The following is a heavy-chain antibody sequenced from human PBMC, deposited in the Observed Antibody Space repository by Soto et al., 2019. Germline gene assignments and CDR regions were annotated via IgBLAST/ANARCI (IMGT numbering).Heavy chain of an antibody. CDR1: GYTFTSYD. D-gene: IGHD3-3*01. CDR2: MNPNSGNT. CDR3: ARGRHYDFWSGYFPGYYYYGMDV. Sequence: ASVKVSCKASGYTFTSYDINWVRQATGQGLEWMGWMNPNSGNTGYAQKFQGRVTMTRNTSISTAYMELSSLRSEDTAVYYCARGRHYDFWSGYFPGYYYYGMDVWGQGTTVTVPS. J-gene: IGHJ6*02. V-gene: IGHV1-8*01.